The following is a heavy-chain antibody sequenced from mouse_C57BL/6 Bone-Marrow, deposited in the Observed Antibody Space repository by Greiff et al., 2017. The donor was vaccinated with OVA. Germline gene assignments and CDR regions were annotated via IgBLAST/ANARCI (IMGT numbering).Heavy chain of an antibody. Sequence: VQLQQSGAELVRPGASVTLSCKASGYTFTDYEMHWVKQTPVHGLEWIGAIDPETGGTAYNQKFKGKAILTADQSSSTAYMELRSLTSEDSAVYYCTRGDYDYDEGYWYFDVWGTGTTVTVSS. CDR1: GYTFTDYE. D-gene: IGHD2-4*01. V-gene: IGHV1-15*01. CDR2: IDPETGGT. CDR3: TRGDYDYDEGYWYFDV. J-gene: IGHJ1*03.